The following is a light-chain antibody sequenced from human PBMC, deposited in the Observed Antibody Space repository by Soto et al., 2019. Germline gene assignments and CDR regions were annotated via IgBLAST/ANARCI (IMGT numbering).Light chain of an antibody. CDR2: DDT. V-gene: IGLV3-21*02. Sequence: SYELTQPPSVSVAPGQTARITCGGNNIGSKSVHWYQQKPGQAPVLVVYDDTDRPSGIPERFSGSSSGNTATLTISRVEGGDEADFYCQVWDTSSDQYVFGTGTKVTVL. CDR1: NIGSKS. CDR3: QVWDTSSDQYV. J-gene: IGLJ1*01.